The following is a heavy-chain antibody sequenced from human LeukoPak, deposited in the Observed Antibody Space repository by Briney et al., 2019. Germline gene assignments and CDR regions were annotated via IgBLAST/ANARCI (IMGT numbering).Heavy chain of an antibody. Sequence: PSETLSLTCTVSGYSISSGYYWGGIRQPPGKGLEWIGSIYHSGSTYYNPSLKSRVTISVDTSKNQFSLKLSSVTAADTAVYYCAKDNPVVWGAFDIWGQGTMVTVSS. D-gene: IGHD1-14*01. J-gene: IGHJ3*02. CDR2: IYHSGST. CDR3: AKDNPVVWGAFDI. V-gene: IGHV4-38-2*02. CDR1: GYSISSGYY.